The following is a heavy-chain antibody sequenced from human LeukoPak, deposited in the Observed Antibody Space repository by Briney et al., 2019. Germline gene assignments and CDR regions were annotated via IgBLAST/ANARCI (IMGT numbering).Heavy chain of an antibody. Sequence: ASVKVSCKASGYTFTSYGISWVRQAPGQGLEWMGWISAYNGNTNYAQKLQGRVTMTTDTSTSTAYMELSSLRSEDTAVYYCARDGPNSGSYYGAFDIWGQGTMVTVSS. D-gene: IGHD1-26*01. CDR3: ARDGPNSGSYYGAFDI. V-gene: IGHV1-18*01. J-gene: IGHJ3*02. CDR2: ISAYNGNT. CDR1: GYTFTSYG.